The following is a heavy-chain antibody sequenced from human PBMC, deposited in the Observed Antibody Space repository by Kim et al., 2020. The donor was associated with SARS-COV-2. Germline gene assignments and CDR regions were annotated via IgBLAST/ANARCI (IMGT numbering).Heavy chain of an antibody. D-gene: IGHD3-22*01. CDR2: IYYSGIT. J-gene: IGHJ4*02. Sequence: SETLSLTCTVSGGSISSGNYYWGWIRQPPGKGLEWIASIYYSGITYYNPSLKSRVSISVDTSKNQFSLKLSSVTAADTAFYSCARGDDNTEYYFDYWGQG. V-gene: IGHV4-39*01. CDR1: GGSISSGNYY. CDR3: ARGDDNTEYYFDY.